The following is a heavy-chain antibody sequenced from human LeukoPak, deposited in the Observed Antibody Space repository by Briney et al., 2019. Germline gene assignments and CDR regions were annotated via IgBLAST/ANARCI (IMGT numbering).Heavy chain of an antibody. CDR3: ARGRLSPSAFRPFEH. D-gene: IGHD2/OR15-2a*01. CDR2: IFYSGNT. V-gene: IGHV4-59*01. CDR1: GDSITTSY. J-gene: IGHJ4*02. Sequence: PSETLSLTCSVSGDSITTSYWNWIRQPPGQGLEWIGGIFYSGNTKYNPALQSRVTISVDTSRNQFSLEVNSVTAADTAVYYCARGRLSPSAFRPFEHWGRGTLVTVSS.